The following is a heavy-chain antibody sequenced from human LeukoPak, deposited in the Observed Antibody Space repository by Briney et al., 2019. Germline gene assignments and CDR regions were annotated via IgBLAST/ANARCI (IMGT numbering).Heavy chain of an antibody. D-gene: IGHD1-20*01. CDR1: GGTFSSYA. Sequence: SVKVSCKASGGTFSSYAISWVRQAPGQGLEWMGGIIPILGTANYAQKFQGRVTITADESTSTAYMELSSLRSEDTAVYYCASSKAYNWNDGYFQHWGQGTLVTVSS. CDR2: IIPILGTA. CDR3: ASSKAYNWNDGYFQH. V-gene: IGHV1-69*13. J-gene: IGHJ1*01.